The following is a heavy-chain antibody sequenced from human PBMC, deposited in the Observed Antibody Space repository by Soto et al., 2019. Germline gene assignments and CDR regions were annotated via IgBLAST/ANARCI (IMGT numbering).Heavy chain of an antibody. Sequence: QGLEWMGWISAYNGNTNYAQKLQGRVTMTTDTSTSTAYMELSRLRSDDTAVYYCARDRGGDCYYYGMDVCGQRTTVTGSS. D-gene: IGHD2-21*01. V-gene: IGHV1-18*01. J-gene: IGHJ6*02. CDR2: ISAYNGNT. CDR3: ARDRGGDCYYYGMDV.